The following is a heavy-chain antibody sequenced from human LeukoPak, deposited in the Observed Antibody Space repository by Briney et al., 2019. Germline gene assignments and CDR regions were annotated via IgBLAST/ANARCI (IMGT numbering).Heavy chain of an antibody. CDR3: AKHSVSYYPGEGAFDI. CDR2: ISGSGGST. D-gene: IGHD3-10*01. CDR1: GFTFSSYA. Sequence: GGSLRLSCAASGFTFSSYAMSWVRQAPGKGLEWVSAISGSGGSTYYADSVKGRFTISRDNSKNTLYLQLNSLRADDTAVYYCAKHSVSYYPGEGAFDIWGQGTMVTVSS. J-gene: IGHJ3*02. V-gene: IGHV3-23*01.